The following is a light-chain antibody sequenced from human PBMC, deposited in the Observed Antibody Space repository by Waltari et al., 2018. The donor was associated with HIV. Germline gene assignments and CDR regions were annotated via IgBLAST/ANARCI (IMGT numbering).Light chain of an antibody. J-gene: IGKJ4*01. Sequence: DIVMTQSPDSLAVSLGARATVTCTSSRTVLYNRNYLAWYQQKPGQAPKVLSYWASTRALGGPDRFSGSGSGTDFSLTISRVQADDVAIYYCQQYYTLRSTFGGGTKIEI. V-gene: IGKV4-1*01. CDR1: RTVLYNRNY. CDR3: QQYYTLRST. CDR2: WAS.